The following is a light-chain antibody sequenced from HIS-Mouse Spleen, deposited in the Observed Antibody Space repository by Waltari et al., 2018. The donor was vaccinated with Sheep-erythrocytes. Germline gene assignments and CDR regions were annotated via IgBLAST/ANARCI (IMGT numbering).Light chain of an antibody. CDR1: QSVSSY. Sequence: EIVLTQSPATLSLSPGERATLSCRASQSVSSYLAWYQQKPGQAPRLLIYDASNRATGIPARFSGSGSGTDFTLTISGLQPEDFATYYCQQFNSYLYTFGQGTKLEIK. CDR3: QQFNSYLYT. J-gene: IGKJ2*01. CDR2: DAS. V-gene: IGKV3-11*01.